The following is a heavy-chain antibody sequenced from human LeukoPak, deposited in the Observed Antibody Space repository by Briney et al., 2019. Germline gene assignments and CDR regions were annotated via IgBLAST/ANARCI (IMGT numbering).Heavy chain of an antibody. Sequence: GASVKVSCKASGYTFTSYGISWVRQAPGQGLEWMGMISAYNGNTNYAQKLQDRVTMTTDTSTSTTYMELRSLRSDDTAVYYCARHYYGSGGSWWYFDLWGRGTLVTVSS. CDR1: GYTFTSYG. D-gene: IGHD3-10*01. J-gene: IGHJ2*01. V-gene: IGHV1-18*01. CDR3: ARHYYGSGGSWWYFDL. CDR2: ISAYNGNT.